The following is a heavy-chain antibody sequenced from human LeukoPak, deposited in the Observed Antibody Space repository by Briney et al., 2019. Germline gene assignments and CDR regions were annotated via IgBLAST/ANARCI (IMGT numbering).Heavy chain of an antibody. Sequence: SQTLSLTCTVSGGSISSGDYYWSWIRQPPGKGLEWIGYIYHSGSTFYNPSLNSRVSMSVDTSNNQFPLKLSSVTAADTAMYYCARVGASPLDSWGQGTLVTVSS. V-gene: IGHV4-30-4*01. CDR1: GGSISSGDYY. CDR3: ARVGASPLDS. CDR2: IYHSGST. J-gene: IGHJ4*02. D-gene: IGHD4/OR15-4a*01.